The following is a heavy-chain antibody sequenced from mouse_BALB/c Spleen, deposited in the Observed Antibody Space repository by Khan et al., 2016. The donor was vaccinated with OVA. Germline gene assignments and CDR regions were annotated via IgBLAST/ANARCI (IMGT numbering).Heavy chain of an antibody. Sequence: QVQLQQSGAELVRPGASVTLSCKASGYTFTDYEMHWVKQTPVHGLEWIGAIDPEAGVTAYNQMFKGKATLTADKSSTTAYMELRSLTSDGSAVYYCTSRDYGSRYGFAYWGQGTLVTVSA. J-gene: IGHJ3*01. V-gene: IGHV1-15*01. CDR1: GYTFTDYE. D-gene: IGHD1-1*01. CDR2: IDPEAGVT. CDR3: TSRDYGSRYGFAY.